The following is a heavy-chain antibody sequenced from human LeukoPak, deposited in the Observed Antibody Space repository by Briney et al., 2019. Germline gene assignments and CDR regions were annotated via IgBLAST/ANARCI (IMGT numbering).Heavy chain of an antibody. CDR3: ARDFWSGYENTDAFDI. CDR2: IYYSGST. Sequence: PSETLSLTCAVSGGSISSGGYSWSWIRQPPGKGLEWIGYIYYSGSTNYNPSLKSRVTISVDTSKNQFSLKLSSVTAADTAVYYCARDFWSGYENTDAFDIWGQGTMVTVSS. D-gene: IGHD3-3*01. CDR1: GGSISSGGYS. V-gene: IGHV4-61*08. J-gene: IGHJ3*02.